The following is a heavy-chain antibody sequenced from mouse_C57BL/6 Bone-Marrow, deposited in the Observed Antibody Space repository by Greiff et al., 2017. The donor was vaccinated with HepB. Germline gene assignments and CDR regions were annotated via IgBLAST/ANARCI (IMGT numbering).Heavy chain of an antibody. Sequence: QVQLQQSGPGLVAPSQSLSITCTVSGFSLTSYGVDWVRQSPGKGLEWLGVIWGVGSTNYNSALKSRLSISQDNSKSQVFLKMNSQQTDDTAMYYCASIYYGFAYWGHGTLVTVSA. CDR2: IWGVGST. J-gene: IGHJ3*01. CDR3: ASIYYGFAY. CDR1: GFSLTSYG. D-gene: IGHD2-1*01. V-gene: IGHV2-6*01.